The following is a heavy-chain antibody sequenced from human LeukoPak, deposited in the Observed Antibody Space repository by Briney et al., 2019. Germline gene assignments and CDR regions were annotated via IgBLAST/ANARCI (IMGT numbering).Heavy chain of an antibody. CDR3: ARGRGGDYVPSRFDY. D-gene: IGHD4-17*01. Sequence: GGSLRLSCSGSGFAFSGFAMGWVLQAPGKGLEWVSSISGSGDNTYYADSVDGRFIVSRDNTKNTLYLQMNSLRAEDTALYYCARGRGGDYVPSRFDYWGQGTLVTVSS. V-gene: IGHV3-23*01. CDR2: ISGSGDNT. J-gene: IGHJ4*02. CDR1: GFAFSGFA.